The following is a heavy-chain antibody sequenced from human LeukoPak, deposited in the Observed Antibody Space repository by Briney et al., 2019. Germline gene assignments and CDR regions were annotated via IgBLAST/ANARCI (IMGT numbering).Heavy chain of an antibody. CDR1: GFTFSNYW. D-gene: IGHD1-1*01. CDR2: IKSDGSST. Sequence: GGSRRLSCAASGFTFSNYWMHWVRQAPGKGPVWVSRIKSDGSSTRFADSVQGRFTISRDNGKNTLYLQMDSLRAEDTAVYYCARGGETNNWYPGYFDYWGQGALVTVSS. V-gene: IGHV3-74*01. J-gene: IGHJ4*02. CDR3: ARGGETNNWYPGYFDY.